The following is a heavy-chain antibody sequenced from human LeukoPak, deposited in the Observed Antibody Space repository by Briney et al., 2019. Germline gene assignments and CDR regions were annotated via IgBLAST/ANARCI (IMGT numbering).Heavy chain of an antibody. CDR1: GFTFSSYS. CDR3: ARDRPLTTVTTSLDY. D-gene: IGHD4-17*01. Sequence: PGGSLRLSCAASGFTFSSYSMNWVRQAPGKGLEWVSYISSSSSTIYYADSVKGRFTISRDNAKNSLYLQMNSLRAEDTAVYYCARDRPLTTVTTSLDYWGQGTLVTVSS. V-gene: IGHV3-48*01. CDR2: ISSSSSTI. J-gene: IGHJ4*02.